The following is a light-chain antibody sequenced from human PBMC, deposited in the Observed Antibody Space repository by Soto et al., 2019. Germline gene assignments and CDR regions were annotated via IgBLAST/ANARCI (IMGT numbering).Light chain of an antibody. Sequence: QSALTQPASVSGSPGQSITISCTGTSSDVGSYNLVSWYQQHPGKAPKLMIYEGSKRPSGISNRFSGSKSDNTASLTISGLQAEDEADYYCCSYAGSSILVFGGGTQLTVL. J-gene: IGLJ3*02. CDR1: SSDVGSYNL. CDR3: CSYAGSSILV. CDR2: EGS. V-gene: IGLV2-23*01.